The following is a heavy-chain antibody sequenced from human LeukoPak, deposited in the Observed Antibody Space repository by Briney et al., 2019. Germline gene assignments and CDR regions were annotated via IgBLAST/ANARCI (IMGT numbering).Heavy chain of an antibody. CDR2: ISGGGGST. J-gene: IGHJ6*02. CDR3: ARDQGLYSGSYWNFYYYGMDV. CDR1: GFTFSNYV. D-gene: IGHD1-26*01. Sequence: GGSLRLSCAASGFTFSNYVMSWVRQAPGKGLEWVSAISGGGGSTYYADSVKGRFTISRDNAKNSLYLQMNSLRAEDTAVYYCARDQGLYSGSYWNFYYYGMDVWGQGTTVTVSS. V-gene: IGHV3-23*01.